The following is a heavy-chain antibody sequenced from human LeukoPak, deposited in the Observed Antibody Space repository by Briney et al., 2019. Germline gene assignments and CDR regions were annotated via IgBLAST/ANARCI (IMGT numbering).Heavy chain of an antibody. CDR2: FYNSGSS. CDR1: GGSISDYY. D-gene: IGHD3-16*01. Sequence: SETLSLTCTVSGGSISDYYRGWIRQPPGKGLEWIGYFYNSGSSTYNPSLKSRVTILVDTSKEQFSLKVNSVTAADTAVYYCTRGAGWLIDYWGQGILVTVSS. CDR3: TRGAGWLIDY. V-gene: IGHV4-59*01. J-gene: IGHJ4*02.